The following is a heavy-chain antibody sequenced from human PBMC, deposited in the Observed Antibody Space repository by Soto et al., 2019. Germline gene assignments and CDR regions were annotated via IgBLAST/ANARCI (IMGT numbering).Heavy chain of an antibody. D-gene: IGHD3-10*01. V-gene: IGHV4-39*01. CDR2: IYYSGST. CDR3: ARPHYYGSGSYEADHPYYYYYYMDV. Sequence: SETLSLTCTVSGGSISSSSYYWGWIRQPPGKGLEWIGSIYYSGSTYYNPSLKSRVTISVDTSKNQFSLKLSSVTAADTAVYYCARPHYYGSGSYEADHPYYYYYYMDVWGKGTTVTVSS. J-gene: IGHJ6*03. CDR1: GGSISSSSYY.